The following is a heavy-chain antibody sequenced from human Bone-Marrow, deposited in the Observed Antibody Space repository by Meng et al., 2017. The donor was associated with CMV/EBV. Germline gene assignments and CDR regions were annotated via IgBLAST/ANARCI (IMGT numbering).Heavy chain of an antibody. V-gene: IGHV4-59*01. CDR3: APSDCSSTSCYNPDAFDI. CDR1: GGSISSYY. D-gene: IGHD2-2*02. CDR2: IYYSGST. J-gene: IGHJ3*02. Sequence: SEPLSLTCTVSGGSISSYYWSWIRQPPGKGLEWIGYIYYSGSTNYNPSLKSRVTISVDTSKNQFSLKLSSVTAADTAVYYCAPSDCSSTSCYNPDAFDIWGQGTMVTVSS.